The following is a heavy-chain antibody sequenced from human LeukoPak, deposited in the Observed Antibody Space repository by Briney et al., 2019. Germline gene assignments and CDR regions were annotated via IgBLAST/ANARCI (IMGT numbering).Heavy chain of an antibody. CDR1: GASISSYY. CDR3: ARDGGSSSWYTGGPLYYYYGMDV. D-gene: IGHD6-13*01. Sequence: PSETLSLTCTVSGASISSYYWSWIRQPPGKGLEWIGYIYYSGSTNYNPSLKSRVTISVDTSKNQFSLKLSSVTAADTAVYYCARDGGSSSWYTGGPLYYYYGMDVWGQGTTVTVSS. J-gene: IGHJ6*02. V-gene: IGHV4-59*01. CDR2: IYYSGST.